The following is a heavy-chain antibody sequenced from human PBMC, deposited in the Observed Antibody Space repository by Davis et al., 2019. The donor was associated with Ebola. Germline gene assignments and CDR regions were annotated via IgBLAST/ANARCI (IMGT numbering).Heavy chain of an antibody. CDR1: GNIFSSYG. J-gene: IGHJ4*02. CDR3: ARGTYFDY. CDR2: VSGYTGNT. D-gene: IGHD3-10*01. V-gene: IGHV1-18*01. Sequence: AASVKVSCKTSGNIFSSYGITWVRQAPGQGLEWMGWVSGYTGNTFYAQKFQGRVSMTTDASTTTAYLELRSLRSDDTAVYFCARGTYFDYWGQGTLVTVSS.